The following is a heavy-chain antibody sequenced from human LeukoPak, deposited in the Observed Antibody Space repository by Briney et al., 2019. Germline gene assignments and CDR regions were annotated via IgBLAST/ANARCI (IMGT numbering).Heavy chain of an antibody. Sequence: SETLSLTCTVSGGSISSHYWSWIRQPPGKGLEWIGYIYYSGSTNYNPSLKSRVTISVDTSKNQFSLKLSFVTAADTAVYYCARVGTTSVVYYYYMDVWGKGTTVTVSS. V-gene: IGHV4-59*11. J-gene: IGHJ6*03. CDR1: GGSISSHY. D-gene: IGHD2/OR15-2a*01. CDR2: IYYSGST. CDR3: ARVGTTSVVYYYYMDV.